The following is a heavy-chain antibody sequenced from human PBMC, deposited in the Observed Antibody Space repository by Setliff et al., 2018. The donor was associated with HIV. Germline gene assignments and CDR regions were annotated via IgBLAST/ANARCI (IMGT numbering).Heavy chain of an antibody. CDR3: ARDTYYNFWSGLEDYYYYMDV. CDR1: GYTFTSYY. V-gene: IGHV1-46*01. D-gene: IGHD3-3*01. CDR2: INPSGGST. J-gene: IGHJ6*03. Sequence: ASVKVSCKASGYTFTSYYMHWVRQAPGQGLEWKGIINPSGGSTSYAQKCQGRVTMTRDTSTSTVYMELSSLRSEDTAVYYCARDTYYNFWSGLEDYYYYMDVWGKGTTVTAP.